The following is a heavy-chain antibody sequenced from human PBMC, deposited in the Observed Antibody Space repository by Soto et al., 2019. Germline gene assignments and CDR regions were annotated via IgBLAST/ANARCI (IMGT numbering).Heavy chain of an antibody. CDR2: INSDGSST. J-gene: IGHJ5*02. V-gene: IGHV3-74*01. D-gene: IGHD6-13*01. CDR1: GFTFSSYW. CDR3: ARDWGSSSWDNWFDP. Sequence: EVQLVESGGGLVQPGGSLRLSCAASGFTFSSYWMHWVRQAPGKGLVWVSRINSDGSSTSYADSVKGRFTISRDNAKNTLYLQMNSLRAEDTAVYYCARDWGSSSWDNWFDPWGQGTLVTVSS.